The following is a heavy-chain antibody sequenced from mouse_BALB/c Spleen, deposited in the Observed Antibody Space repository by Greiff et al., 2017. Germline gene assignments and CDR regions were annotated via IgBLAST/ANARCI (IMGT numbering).Heavy chain of an antibody. Sequence: EVQLQESGPDLVKPSQSLSLSCTVTGYSITSGYSWHWIRQFPGNQLEWMCSIHYIGSTNYNPSLKSRISITRDTSKNQFFLQLNSVTTYDTATYYCKKGAMDYWGQGTSVTVSS. CDR3: KKGAMDY. CDR1: GYSITSGYS. CDR2: IHYIGST. J-gene: IGHJ4*01. V-gene: IGHV3-1*02.